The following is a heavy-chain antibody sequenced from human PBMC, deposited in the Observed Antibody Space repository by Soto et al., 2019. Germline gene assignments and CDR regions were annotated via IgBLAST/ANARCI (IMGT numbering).Heavy chain of an antibody. J-gene: IGHJ4*02. CDR3: ARSGYDFWSGYYDY. CDR1: GYTFTSYA. Sequence: ASVKVSCKASGYTFTSYAMHWVRQAPGQRLEWMGWINAGNGDTKYSQKFQGRVTITRDTSASTAYTELSSLRSEDTAVYYCARSGYDFWSGYYDYWGQGTLVTVSS. V-gene: IGHV1-3*01. D-gene: IGHD3-3*01. CDR2: INAGNGDT.